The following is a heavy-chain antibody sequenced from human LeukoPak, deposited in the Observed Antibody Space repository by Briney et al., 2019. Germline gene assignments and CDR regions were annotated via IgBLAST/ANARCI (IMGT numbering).Heavy chain of an antibody. D-gene: IGHD5-12*01. Sequence: PSETLSLTCAVYGGSFSGYYWSWIRQPPGKGLEWIGEINHSGSTNYNPSLKSRVTISVNTSKNQFSLKLSSVTAADTAVYYCACTGWLPCKWGQGTLVTVSS. J-gene: IGHJ4*02. CDR3: ACTGWLPCK. V-gene: IGHV4-34*01. CDR1: GGSFSGYY. CDR2: INHSGST.